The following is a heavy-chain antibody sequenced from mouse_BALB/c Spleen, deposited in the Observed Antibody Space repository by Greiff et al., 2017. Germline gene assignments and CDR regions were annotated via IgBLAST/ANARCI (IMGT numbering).Heavy chain of an antibody. J-gene: IGHJ3*01. D-gene: IGHD1-2*01. CDR3: ARRGYYGYPPWFAY. V-gene: IGHV1-18*01. Sequence: VQLKQSGPELVKPGASVKIPCKASGYTFTDYNMDWVKQSHGKSLEWIGDINPNNGGTIYNQKFKGKATLTVDKSSSTAYMELRSLTSEDTAVYYCARRGYYGYPPWFAYWGQGTLVTVSA. CDR2: INPNNGGT. CDR1: GYTFTDYN.